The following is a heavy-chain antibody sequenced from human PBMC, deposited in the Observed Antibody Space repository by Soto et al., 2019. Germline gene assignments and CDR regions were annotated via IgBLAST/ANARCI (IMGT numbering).Heavy chain of an antibody. CDR1: GGSISSSSYY. CDR3: ARRLYYDSSGFEGGGMDV. Sequence: SETLSLTCTVSGGSISSSSYYWGWIRQPPGKGQERNGSIYNSGSPYYNPSLKSRVTISVDTSKNHFSLKLSSVTAADTAVYYCARRLYYDSSGFEGGGMDVWGQGTTVTVSS. D-gene: IGHD3-22*01. V-gene: IGHV4-39*01. CDR2: IYNSGSP. J-gene: IGHJ6*02.